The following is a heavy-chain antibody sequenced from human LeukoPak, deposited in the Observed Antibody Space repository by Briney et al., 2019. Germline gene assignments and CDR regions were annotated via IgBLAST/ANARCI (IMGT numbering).Heavy chain of an antibody. CDR1: GGSISSSSYY. CDR2: IYYSGST. CDR3: ARLWLPWNWFDP. D-gene: IGHD6-19*01. Sequence: NPSETLSLTCTVSGGSISSSSYYWGWIRQPPGKGLEWIGSIYYSGSTYYNPSLKSRVTISVDTSKNQFSLKLSSVTAADTAVYYCARLWLPWNWFDPWGQGTLVTVSS. J-gene: IGHJ5*02. V-gene: IGHV4-39*01.